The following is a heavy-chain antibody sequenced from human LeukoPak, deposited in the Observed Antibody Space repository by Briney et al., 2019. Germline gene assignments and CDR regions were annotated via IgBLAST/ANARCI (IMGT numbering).Heavy chain of an antibody. CDR2: ISAMGGRT. J-gene: IGHJ4*02. CDR1: AFTFSSYA. CDR3: AKGDHYYDSSGYYTTKGYYFDY. D-gene: IGHD3-22*01. V-gene: IGHV3-23*01. Sequence: GGSLRLSCAASAFTFSSYAMSWVRQLQGRGRGWVAAISAMGGRTYYADSVKGRLTISRDNSKNTLYLQMNSLRAEDTAVYYCAKGDHYYDSSGYYTTKGYYFDYWGQGTLVTVSS.